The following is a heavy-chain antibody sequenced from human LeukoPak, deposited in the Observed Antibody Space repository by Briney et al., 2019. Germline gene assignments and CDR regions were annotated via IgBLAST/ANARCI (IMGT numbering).Heavy chain of an antibody. D-gene: IGHD3-3*01. CDR1: DSSISSNSYY. CDR2: IYYSGST. CDR3: ARRGYDFWTGYHRYFDY. V-gene: IGHV4-39*01. Sequence: PSETLSLTCTVTDSSISSNSYYWGWIRQPPGKGLEWIGSIYYSGSTYYNPSLKSRLTISVDTSKNQFSLKLTSVTAADTAVYYCARRGYDFWTGYHRYFDYWGQGTLVIVSS. J-gene: IGHJ4*02.